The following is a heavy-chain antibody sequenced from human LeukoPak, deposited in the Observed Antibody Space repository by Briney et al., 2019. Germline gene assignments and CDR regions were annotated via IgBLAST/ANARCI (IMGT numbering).Heavy chain of an antibody. Sequence: GGSLRLSCAASGFAVSSNYMNWVRQAPGRGLEWVSVIFSGGSTYYADSVKGRFTISRDNSKSTLYLQMNSLRAEDTAVYYCAKKRVAVAGTHYFDYWGQGTLVTVSS. CDR2: IFSGGST. CDR3: AKKRVAVAGTHYFDY. J-gene: IGHJ4*02. CDR1: GFAVSSNY. V-gene: IGHV3-66*01. D-gene: IGHD6-19*01.